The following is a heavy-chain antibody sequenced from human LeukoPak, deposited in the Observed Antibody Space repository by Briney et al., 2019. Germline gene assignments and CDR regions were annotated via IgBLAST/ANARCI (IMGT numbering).Heavy chain of an antibody. J-gene: IGHJ4*02. CDR1: GYTFTSYG. CDR2: INPSGGST. V-gene: IGHV1-46*01. Sequence: ASVKVSCKASGYTFTSYGISWVRQAPGQGLEWMGIINPSGGSTNYAQKFQGRVTMTRDTSMSTVYMELSSLRSEDTAVYYCARYRANYYDSSGYFDQWGQGTLVTISS. D-gene: IGHD3-22*01. CDR3: ARYRANYYDSSGYFDQ.